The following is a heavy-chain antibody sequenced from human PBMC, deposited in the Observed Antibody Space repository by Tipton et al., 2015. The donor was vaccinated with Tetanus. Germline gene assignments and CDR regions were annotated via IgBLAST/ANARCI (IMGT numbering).Heavy chain of an antibody. V-gene: IGHV4-61*01. CDR1: GASVRSLNHY. Sequence: TLSLTCTVSGASVRSLNHYWSWLRQTPDKRLEWIGYITYSARTKYNPSLRSRVTLSLEASKNEFSLRLSSMTAADTAVYHCARVKVSVYGPQVDYSLDSWGQGTLVTVSS. J-gene: IGHJ4*02. D-gene: IGHD2/OR15-2a*01. CDR3: ARVKVSVYGPQVDYSLDS. CDR2: ITYSART.